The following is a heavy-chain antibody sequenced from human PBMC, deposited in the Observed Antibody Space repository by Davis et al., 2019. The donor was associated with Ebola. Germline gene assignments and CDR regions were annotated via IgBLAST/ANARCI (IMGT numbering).Heavy chain of an antibody. Sequence: PGGSLRLSCAASGFTFSSYAMSWVRQAPGKGLEWVSAISGSGGSTYYADSVKGRFTISRDNSKNTLYLQMNSLRAEDTAVYYCAKDWIVVVPAAKYYFDYWGQGTLVTVSS. CDR3: AKDWIVVVPAAKYYFDY. D-gene: IGHD2-2*01. V-gene: IGHV3-23*01. CDR1: GFTFSSYA. CDR2: ISGSGGST. J-gene: IGHJ4*02.